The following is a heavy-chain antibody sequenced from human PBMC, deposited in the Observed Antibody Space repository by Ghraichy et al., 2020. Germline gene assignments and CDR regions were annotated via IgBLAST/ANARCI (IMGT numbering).Heavy chain of an antibody. Sequence: GGSLRLYCAASGLNFSGYVMNWVRQAPGKGLEWVSSISANGGNTYYADSVKGRFTVSRDNSKNTLYLQMNSVRAADTAVYYCAKAWGNCSGGTCPSYNWFHPSGQGTLVTVSS. V-gene: IGHV3-23*01. CDR1: GLNFSGYV. J-gene: IGHJ5*02. D-gene: IGHD2-15*01. CDR3: AKAWGNCSGGTCPSYNWFHP. CDR2: ISANGGNT.